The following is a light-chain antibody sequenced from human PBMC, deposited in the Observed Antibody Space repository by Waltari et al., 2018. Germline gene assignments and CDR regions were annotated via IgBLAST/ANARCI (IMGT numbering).Light chain of an antibody. J-gene: IGKJ4*01. Sequence: DIQMTQSPTSVSASVGDRVTITCRASQAISSWIAWYQQKPGKAPELLIFTTSNLQSGVPSRFSGSGSGTDFTLTISSLQPEDFATYYCQQGDSFPLTFGGGTKVEIK. CDR3: QQGDSFPLT. CDR1: QAISSW. V-gene: IGKV1-12*01. CDR2: TTS.